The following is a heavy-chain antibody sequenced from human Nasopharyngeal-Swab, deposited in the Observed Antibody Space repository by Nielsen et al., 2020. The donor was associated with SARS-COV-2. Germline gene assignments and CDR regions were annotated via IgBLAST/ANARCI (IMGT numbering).Heavy chain of an antibody. D-gene: IGHD2-21*01. CDR1: GLPFSSYG. J-gene: IGHJ6*03. CDR2: ISYHGSYK. Sequence: VGSLRLSCAASGLPFSSYGMHWVRQAPGKGLEWVAVISYHGSYKYYADSVKGRFTISRDNSKNTLYLQMNSLRAEDTAVFYCAKDGEAFYYYYYYMDVWGKGTTVTVSS. CDR3: AKDGEAFYYYYYYMDV. V-gene: IGHV3-30*18.